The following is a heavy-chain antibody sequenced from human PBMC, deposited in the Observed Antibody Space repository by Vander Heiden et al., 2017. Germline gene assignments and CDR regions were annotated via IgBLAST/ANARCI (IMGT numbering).Heavy chain of an antibody. J-gene: IGHJ4*01. Sequence: EVQLVESGGGLVQPGGSLRLSCVDSGFTFSSSWMHWVRQAPGTGLVWLSRMNSDGRTTDDADSVKGRFTISRDNAKNTLYLKMKGLRAEDTAVYYGARAGFFRFDYWGHVILVTVSS. D-gene: IGHD3-3*01. V-gene: IGHV3-74*01. CDR2: MNSDGRTT. CDR1: GFTFSSSW. CDR3: ARAGFFRFDY.